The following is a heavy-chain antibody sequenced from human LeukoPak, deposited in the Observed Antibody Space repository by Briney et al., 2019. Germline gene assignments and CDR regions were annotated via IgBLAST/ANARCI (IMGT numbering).Heavy chain of an antibody. CDR1: GGTFSSYA. V-gene: IGHV1-69*04. CDR3: ARDWSINMAWGWFDP. J-gene: IGHJ5*02. Sequence: GASVKVSCKASGGTFSSYAISWVRQAPGQGLEWMGRIIPILGIANYAQKFQGRVTITADKSTSTAYMELSSLRSEDTAVYYCARDWSINMAWGWFDPWGQGTLVTVSS. D-gene: IGHD3-10*01. CDR2: IIPILGIA.